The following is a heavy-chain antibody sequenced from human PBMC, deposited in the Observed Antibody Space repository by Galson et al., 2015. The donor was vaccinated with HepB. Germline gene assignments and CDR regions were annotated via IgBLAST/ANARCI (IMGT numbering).Heavy chain of an antibody. CDR3: ARERKPDFWSGHPTAYGMDV. J-gene: IGHJ6*02. D-gene: IGHD3-3*01. V-gene: IGHV3-11*01. CDR1: GFTFSDYY. Sequence: SLRLSCAACGFTFSDYYMSWIRQAPGKGLEWVSYISSSGSTIYYADSVKGRFTISRDNAKNSLYLQMNSLRAEDTAVYYCARERKPDFWSGHPTAYGMDVWGQGTTVTVSS. CDR2: ISSSGSTI.